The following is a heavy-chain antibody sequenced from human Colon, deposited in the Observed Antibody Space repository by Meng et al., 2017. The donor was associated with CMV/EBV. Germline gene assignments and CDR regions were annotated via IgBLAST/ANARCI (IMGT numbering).Heavy chain of an antibody. CDR3: ARAGDDYFDF. D-gene: IGHD5-24*01. CDR1: GYTFTGYK. Sequence: KVSCKTSGYTFTGYKIHWVRQAPGQGLEWMGWINPNMGGTTFAQKFQGRVTVTRDTSISTAYMELNSLRSDDTAVYYCARAGDDYFDFWGQGTQVTVSS. J-gene: IGHJ4*02. CDR2: INPNMGGT. V-gene: IGHV1-2*02.